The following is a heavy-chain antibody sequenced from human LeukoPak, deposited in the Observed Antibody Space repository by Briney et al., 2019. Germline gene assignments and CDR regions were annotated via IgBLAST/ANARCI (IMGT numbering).Heavy chain of an antibody. Sequence: PGGSLRLSCADSGFTFSDYFMSWIRQAPEKGLEWVSYIGPRSDNINYADSVKGRFTVSRDNAKNSVYLQMNSLRAEDTAVYYCARVNPSNSGFYAYWGQGTLVTVSS. D-gene: IGHD3-22*01. CDR2: IGPRSDNI. V-gene: IGHV3-11*04. CDR1: GFTFSDYF. J-gene: IGHJ1*01. CDR3: ARVNPSNSGFYAY.